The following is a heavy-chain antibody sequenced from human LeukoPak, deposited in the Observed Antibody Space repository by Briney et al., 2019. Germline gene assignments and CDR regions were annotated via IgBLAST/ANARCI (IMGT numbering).Heavy chain of an antibody. CDR1: GFTFDDYG. J-gene: IGHJ4*02. V-gene: IGHV3-33*08. CDR2: IWYDGSNR. Sequence: GGSLRLSCAASGFTFDDYGMHWVRQAPGKGLEWVAVIWYDGSNRYYADSVKGRFTISRDNSENTLYLQMNSLRAEDTAVYYCVRAGALVIREYYFDYWGQGTLVTVSS. CDR3: VRAGALVIREYYFDY. D-gene: IGHD3-9*01.